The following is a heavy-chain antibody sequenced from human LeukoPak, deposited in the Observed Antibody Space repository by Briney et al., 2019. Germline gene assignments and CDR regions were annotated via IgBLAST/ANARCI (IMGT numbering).Heavy chain of an antibody. V-gene: IGHV3-11*01. J-gene: IGHJ4*02. CDR1: GFTFSDYY. CDR2: ISSGGSTI. D-gene: IGHD6-13*01. Sequence: GGSLRLSCADSGFTFSDYYMSSIRQAPGKGLEWVSYISSGGSTISHADSVKGRFTISRDNAENSLYLQMNSLRAEDTAVYYCARRAAAGSCFDYWGQGTLVTVSS. CDR3: ARRAAAGSCFDY.